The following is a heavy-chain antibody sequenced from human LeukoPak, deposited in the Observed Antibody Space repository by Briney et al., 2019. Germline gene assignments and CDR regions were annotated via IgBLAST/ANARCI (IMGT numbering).Heavy chain of an antibody. D-gene: IGHD6-19*01. CDR2: ISAYNGNT. J-gene: IGHJ4*02. V-gene: IGHV1-18*01. CDR3: ARVLGPYSSGWEEDY. CDR1: GYTFTDYA. Sequence: ASVKVSCKASGYTFTDYALHWVRQAPGQGLEWMGWISAYNGNTNYAQKLQGRVTMTTDTSTSTAYMELRSLRSDDTAVYYCARVLGPYSSGWEEDYWGQGTLVTVSS.